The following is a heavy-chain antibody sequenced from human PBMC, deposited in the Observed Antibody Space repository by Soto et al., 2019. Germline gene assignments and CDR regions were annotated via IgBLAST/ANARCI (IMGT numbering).Heavy chain of an antibody. CDR2: ISSSSSTI. Sequence: PGGSLRLSCAASGFTFSSYSMNWVRQAPGKGLEWVSYISSSSSTIYYADSVKGRFTISRDNAKNSLYLQMNSLRDEDTAVYYCARPLPPYGGMGFYYWGQGTLVTVSS. CDR3: ARPLPPYGGMGFYY. D-gene: IGHD4-17*01. CDR1: GFTFSSYS. J-gene: IGHJ4*02. V-gene: IGHV3-48*02.